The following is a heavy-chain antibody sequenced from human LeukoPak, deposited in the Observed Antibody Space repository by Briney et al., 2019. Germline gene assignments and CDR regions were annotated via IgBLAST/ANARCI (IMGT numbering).Heavy chain of an antibody. CDR3: ARVKPIGFDY. CDR1: GGSFSGYY. CDR2: INHSGST. Sequence: PSETLSLTCAVYGGSFSGYYWSWIRQPPEKGLEWIGEINHSGSTNYNPSLKSRVTISVDTSKNQFSLKLSSVTAADTAVYYCARVKPIGFDYWGQGTLVTVSS. V-gene: IGHV4-34*01. J-gene: IGHJ4*02.